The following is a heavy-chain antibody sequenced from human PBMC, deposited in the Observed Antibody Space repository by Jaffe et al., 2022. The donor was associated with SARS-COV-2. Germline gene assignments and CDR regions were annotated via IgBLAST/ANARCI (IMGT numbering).Heavy chain of an antibody. V-gene: IGHV1-69*08. CDR1: GGTFSSYT. Sequence: QVQLVQSGAEVKKPGSSVKVSCKASGGTFSSYTISWVRQAPGQGLEWMGRIIPILGIANYAQKFQGRVTITADKSTSTAYMELSSLRSEDTAVYYCAREGGRWFGELLPFYFDYWGQGTLVTVSS. J-gene: IGHJ4*02. D-gene: IGHD3-10*01. CDR3: AREGGRWFGELLPFYFDY. CDR2: IIPILGIA.